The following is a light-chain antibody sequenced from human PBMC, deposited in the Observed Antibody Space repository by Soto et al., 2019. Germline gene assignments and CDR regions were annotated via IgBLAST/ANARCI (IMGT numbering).Light chain of an antibody. CDR2: KAS. V-gene: IGKV1-5*03. Sequence: DIQMTQSPSTLSASVGDRVTITCRASQSISSWLAWYQQKPGKAPKLLIYKASSLESGVPSRFSGSGSGTEFTLTISSRQPDDFATYYCQQYNSYPETFGQGTKVEIK. CDR3: QQYNSYPET. CDR1: QSISSW. J-gene: IGKJ1*01.